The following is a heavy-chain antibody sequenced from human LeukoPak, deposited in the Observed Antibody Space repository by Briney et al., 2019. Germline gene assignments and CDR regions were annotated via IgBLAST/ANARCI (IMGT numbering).Heavy chain of an antibody. D-gene: IGHD3-22*01. Sequence: HPGGSLRLSCAASGFTFSSYAMSWVRQAPGKGLNWVSAITASGGSTYYADSVKGRFTTYRDNSKNTLYLHMNSLRAEDTAVYYCAKGADYYDSSAHVWGQGTLVTVSS. J-gene: IGHJ4*02. CDR1: GFTFSSYA. CDR3: AKGADYYDSSAHV. V-gene: IGHV3-23*01. CDR2: ITASGGST.